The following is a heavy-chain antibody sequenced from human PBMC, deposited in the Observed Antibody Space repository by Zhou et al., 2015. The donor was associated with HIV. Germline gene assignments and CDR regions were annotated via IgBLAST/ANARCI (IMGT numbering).Heavy chain of an antibody. J-gene: IGHJ2*01. CDR3: ARSLGGYDGYWYFDL. CDR2: IIPMFGTT. D-gene: IGHD5-12*01. Sequence: QVQLVQSGAEVKKPGSSVKVSCKASGGTFSSYAISWVRQAPGQGIEWMGGIIPMFGTTKYAQKFQGRVTISADESTSTTYMVLSTLRSEDTAVYYCARSLGGYDGYWYFDLWGRGTLVTVSS. V-gene: IGHV1-69*01. CDR1: GGTFSSYA.